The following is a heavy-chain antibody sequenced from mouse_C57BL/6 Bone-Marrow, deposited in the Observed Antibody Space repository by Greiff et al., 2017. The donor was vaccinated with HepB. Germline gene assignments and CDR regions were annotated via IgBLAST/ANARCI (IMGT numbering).Heavy chain of an antibody. D-gene: IGHD1-1*01. CDR2: IYPGDGDT. V-gene: IGHV1-80*01. CDR3: AREGYYYGSSYAY. CDR1: GYAFRSYW. Sequence: QVQLQQSGAELVKPGASVKISCKASGYAFRSYWMNWVKQRPGKGLEWIGQIYPGDGDTNYNGKFKGKATLTADKSSSTAYMQLSSLTSEDSAVYFCAREGYYYGSSYAYWGQGTLVTVSA. J-gene: IGHJ3*01.